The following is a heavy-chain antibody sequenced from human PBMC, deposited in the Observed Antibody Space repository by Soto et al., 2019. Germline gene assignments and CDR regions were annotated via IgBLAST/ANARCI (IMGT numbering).Heavy chain of an antibody. Sequence: PSETLSLTCTVSGGSISSGGYYWSWIRQHPGKGLEWIGYIYYSGSTYYNPSLKSRVTISVDTSKNQFSLKLSSVTAADTAVYYCARASPRFCSSTSCPSPAGPTDAFDIWGQGTMVTVSS. J-gene: IGHJ3*02. V-gene: IGHV4-31*03. CDR2: IYYSGST. D-gene: IGHD2-2*01. CDR1: GGSISSGGYY. CDR3: ARASPRFCSSTSCPSPAGPTDAFDI.